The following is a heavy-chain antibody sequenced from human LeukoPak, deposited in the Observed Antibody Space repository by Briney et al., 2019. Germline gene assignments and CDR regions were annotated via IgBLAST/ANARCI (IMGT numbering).Heavy chain of an antibody. CDR1: GGSISSYY. CDR2: IYTSGST. V-gene: IGHV4-4*09. J-gene: IGHJ4*02. CDR3: ARGTYYYGSGIDY. Sequence: SETLSLTCTVSGGSISSYYWSWIRQPPGKGLEWIGYIYTSGSTNYNPSLKSRVTISVDTSKNQFSLKLSSVTAADTAVYYCARGTYYYGSGIDYWGQGTLVTVSS. D-gene: IGHD3-10*01.